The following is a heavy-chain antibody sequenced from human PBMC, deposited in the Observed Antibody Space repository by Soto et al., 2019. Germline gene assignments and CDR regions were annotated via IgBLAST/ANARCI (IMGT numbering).Heavy chain of an antibody. J-gene: IGHJ4*02. CDR3: AYGSSSAWIDY. CDR2: AYFSGGNT. Sequence: PSETLSLTCSVSGDSMRGYHFYWGWIRQAPGKGLEWIGSAYFSGGNTYYSPSLKSRVSISVGTSKNEFSPRLTSLTAADTAVYFCAYGSSSAWIDYWGQGTLVTVSS. V-gene: IGHV4-39*01. D-gene: IGHD6-25*01. CDR1: GDSMRGYHFY.